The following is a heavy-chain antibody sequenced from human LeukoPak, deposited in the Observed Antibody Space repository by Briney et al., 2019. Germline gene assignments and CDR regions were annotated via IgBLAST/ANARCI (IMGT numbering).Heavy chain of an antibody. CDR3: ARQGGITVFGVAQPGGAFDI. J-gene: IGHJ3*02. V-gene: IGHV1-24*01. CDR1: GYTLTELS. D-gene: IGHD3-3*01. CDR2: FDPEDGET. Sequence: GASVKVSCKVSGYTLTELSMHWVRQAPGKGLEWMGGFDPEDGETIYAQKFQGRVTMTEDTSTDTAYMELSSLRSEDTAVYYCARQGGITVFGVAQPGGAFDIWGQGTMVTVSS.